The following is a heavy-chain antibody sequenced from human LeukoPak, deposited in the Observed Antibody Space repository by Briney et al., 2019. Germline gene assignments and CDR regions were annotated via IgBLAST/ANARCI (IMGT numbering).Heavy chain of an antibody. D-gene: IGHD3-22*01. Sequence: GGSLRLSCAASGFTFSSYAMSWVRQAPGKGLEWVSAISGSGGSTYYADSVKGRFTISRDNSKNTLYLQMNSLRAEDTAVYYCARQPQLDYYDSSGYYYVDAFDIWGQGTMVTVSS. V-gene: IGHV3-23*01. CDR2: ISGSGGST. CDR3: ARQPQLDYYDSSGYYYVDAFDI. CDR1: GFTFSSYA. J-gene: IGHJ3*02.